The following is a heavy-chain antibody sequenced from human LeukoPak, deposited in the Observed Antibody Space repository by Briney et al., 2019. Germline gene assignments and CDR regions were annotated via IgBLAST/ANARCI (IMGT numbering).Heavy chain of an antibody. CDR3: VRDHRATYSFDY. D-gene: IGHD3-16*02. Sequence: GGSLRLSCAASGFTFSKEVMHWVRQAPGKGLEYVSTITDNGDRTYHADSVKGRFTISRDNSKDTLYLQMGSLRAEDTAVYYCVRDHRATYSFDYWGQGTLVTVSS. V-gene: IGHV3-64*02. J-gene: IGHJ4*02. CDR1: GFTFSKEV. CDR2: ITDNGDRT.